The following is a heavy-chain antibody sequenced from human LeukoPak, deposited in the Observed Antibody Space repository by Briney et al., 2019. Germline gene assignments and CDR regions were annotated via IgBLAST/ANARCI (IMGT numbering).Heavy chain of an antibody. CDR2: IYYSGST. Sequence: SETLSLTCTVSGESISGFYWTWIRQPPGKGLEWIGYIYYSGSTNYNPSLKSRVTISVDTSKNQFSLKLSSVTAADTAVYYCARDLRIFGSGSYLENWFDPWGQGTLVTVSS. CDR3: ARDLRIFGSGSYLENWFDP. D-gene: IGHD3-10*01. CDR1: GESISGFY. J-gene: IGHJ5*02. V-gene: IGHV4-59*01.